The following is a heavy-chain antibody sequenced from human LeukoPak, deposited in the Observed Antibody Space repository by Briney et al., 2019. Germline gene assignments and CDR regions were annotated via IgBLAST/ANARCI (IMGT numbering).Heavy chain of an antibody. D-gene: IGHD4-17*01. CDR3: ARDQEYGDYVPYYYGMDV. CDR1: GFTFSSYA. J-gene: IGHJ6*02. V-gene: IGHV3-23*01. Sequence: GGSLRLSCAASGFTFSSYAMSWVRQAPGKGLEWVSAISGSGGSTYYADSVKGRFTISRDNSKNTLYLQMNSLRAEDTAVYYCARDQEYGDYVPYYYGMDVWGQGTTVTVSS. CDR2: ISGSGGST.